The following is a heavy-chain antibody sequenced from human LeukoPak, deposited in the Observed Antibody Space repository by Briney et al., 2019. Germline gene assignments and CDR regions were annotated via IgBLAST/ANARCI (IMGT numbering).Heavy chain of an antibody. Sequence: PSETLSLTCAVYGGTFGGYYWTWIRQPPGKGPEWIGEINHSGSTNYNPSLKRRAIMSVDTAKNQFSLKLNSVSAADTAMYYCARGGYFDSSGYPNPLDSWGQGTLVTVSS. CDR1: GGTFGGYY. CDR2: INHSGST. J-gene: IGHJ4*02. D-gene: IGHD3-22*01. CDR3: ARGGYFDSSGYPNPLDS. V-gene: IGHV4-34*01.